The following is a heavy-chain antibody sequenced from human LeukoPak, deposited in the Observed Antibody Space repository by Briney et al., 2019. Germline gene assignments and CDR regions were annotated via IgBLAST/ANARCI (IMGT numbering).Heavy chain of an antibody. V-gene: IGHV3-48*01. Sequence: GGSLRLSCAASGFTFSSYSMNWVRQAPGKGLEWVSYISSSSSTIYYADSVKGRFTISRDNAKNSLYLQMNSLRAEDTAVYYCARDLITFGGVIVQPDWFDPWGQGTLVTVSS. CDR1: GFTFSSYS. CDR2: ISSSSSTI. D-gene: IGHD3-16*02. J-gene: IGHJ5*02. CDR3: ARDLITFGGVIVQPDWFDP.